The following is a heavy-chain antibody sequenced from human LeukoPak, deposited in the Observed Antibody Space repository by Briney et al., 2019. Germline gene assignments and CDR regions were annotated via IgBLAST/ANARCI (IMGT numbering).Heavy chain of an antibody. D-gene: IGHD6-19*01. Sequence: SVKVSCKASGGTFSSYAISWVRQAPGQGLEWMGRIIPIFGIANYAQKFQGRVTITADKSTSTAYMELSSLRSEDTAVYYCARDGRAVAGEGIFDYWGQGTLVTVSS. V-gene: IGHV1-69*04. CDR3: ARDGRAVAGEGIFDY. CDR1: GGTFSSYA. J-gene: IGHJ4*02. CDR2: IIPIFGIA.